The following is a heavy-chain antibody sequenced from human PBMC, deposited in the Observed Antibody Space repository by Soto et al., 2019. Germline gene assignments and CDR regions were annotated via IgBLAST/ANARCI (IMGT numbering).Heavy chain of an antibody. CDR2: IYYSGST. J-gene: IGHJ6*03. CDR3: ANVLYNYYYMDV. CDR1: GGSISSSTYY. V-gene: IGHV4-39*01. Sequence: SETLSLTCTVSGGSISSSTYYWGWIRQPPGKGLEWIGSIYYSGSTYYNPSLKSRVTISVDTSKNQFSLRLSSVTAADTAVYFCANVLYNYYYMDVWGKGTTVTVSS.